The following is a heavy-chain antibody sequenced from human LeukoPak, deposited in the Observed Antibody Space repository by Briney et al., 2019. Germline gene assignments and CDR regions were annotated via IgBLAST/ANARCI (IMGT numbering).Heavy chain of an antibody. J-gene: IGHJ5*02. D-gene: IGHD1-1*01. Sequence: SETLSLTCTVSGVSINNYYWTWIRQPPGKGLEWIGYSGNTNYNPSLKGRVTISIDTSKNQFSLKLTSVTAADTAIYYCARDTNWFDPWGLGTLVTVSS. CDR2: SGNT. CDR3: ARDTNWFDP. CDR1: GVSINNYY. V-gene: IGHV4-59*01.